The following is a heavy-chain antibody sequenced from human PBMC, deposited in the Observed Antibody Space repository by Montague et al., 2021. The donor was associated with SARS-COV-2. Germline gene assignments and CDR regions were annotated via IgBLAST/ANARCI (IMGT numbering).Heavy chain of an antibody. CDR3: ARGGPAGGNYDIWSFSYTSPLDY. J-gene: IGHJ4*02. D-gene: IGHD3-3*01. Sequence: SETLSLTCAVYGGTFSAHSWSWVRQSPGKGLEWIGEINHRGSTTYMSSLKSRVTMSVDTSKNQFSLKLSSVTAADTAIYYCARGGPAGGNYDIWSFSYTSPLDYWGQGTLVTVSS. CDR2: INHRGST. V-gene: IGHV4-34*01. CDR1: GGTFSAHS.